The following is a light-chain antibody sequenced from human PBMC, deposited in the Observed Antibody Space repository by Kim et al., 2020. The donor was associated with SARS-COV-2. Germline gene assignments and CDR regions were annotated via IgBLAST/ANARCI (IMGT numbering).Light chain of an antibody. CDR1: RSVSRS. Sequence: LPPGERAPLACRASRSVSRSLAWYPHTPGPSPRLLFWDAFNRATGVPARFSASGSGTDFPLPIRSLESEDFGVYYCQQYTDWPPATFGQGTKLEI. CDR2: DAF. J-gene: IGKJ2*01. V-gene: IGKV3-11*01. CDR3: QQYTDWPPAT.